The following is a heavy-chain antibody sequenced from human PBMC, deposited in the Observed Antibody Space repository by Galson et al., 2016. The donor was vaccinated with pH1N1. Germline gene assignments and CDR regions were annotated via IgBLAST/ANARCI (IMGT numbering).Heavy chain of an antibody. CDR1: GDSVSSNSAA. CDR2: TYYRSKWYN. D-gene: IGHD6-13*01. V-gene: IGHV6-1*01. Sequence: CAISGDSVSSNSAAWNWIRQSPSRGLEWLGRTYYRSKWYNDYAVSVKSRITINPDTSKNQFSLQLNSVTPEGTAVYYCARDGIAAAGIRRDQYYFDYWGQGTLVTVSS. J-gene: IGHJ4*02. CDR3: ARDGIAAAGIRRDQYYFDY.